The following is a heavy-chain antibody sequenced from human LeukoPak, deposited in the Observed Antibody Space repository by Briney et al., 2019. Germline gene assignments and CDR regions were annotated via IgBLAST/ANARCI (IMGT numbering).Heavy chain of an antibody. J-gene: IGHJ1*01. V-gene: IGHV4-34*01. CDR1: GGSFSGYY. Sequence: SETLSLTCAVYGGSFSGYYWSWIRQPPGKGLEWIGEINHSGSTNYNPSLKSRVTISVDTSKNQFSLKLSSVTAADTAVYYCARRPPGYYDSSGYRSGYFQHWGQGTLVTVSS. D-gene: IGHD3-22*01. CDR2: INHSGST. CDR3: ARRPPGYYDSSGYRSGYFQH.